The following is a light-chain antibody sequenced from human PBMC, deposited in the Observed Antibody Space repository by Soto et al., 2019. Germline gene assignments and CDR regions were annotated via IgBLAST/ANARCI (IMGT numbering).Light chain of an antibody. CDR1: QSVRNSY. V-gene: IGKV3-20*01. CDR2: GAS. Sequence: EILLTQSPGTLSLSPGERATLSCRASQSVRNSYLAWYQQKPGQAPRLLIYGASGRATGIPERFSGSGSGTDFTLTISRLEPEDFAVYYCQQYGSSPYTLGQGTKLEI. CDR3: QQYGSSPYT. J-gene: IGKJ2*01.